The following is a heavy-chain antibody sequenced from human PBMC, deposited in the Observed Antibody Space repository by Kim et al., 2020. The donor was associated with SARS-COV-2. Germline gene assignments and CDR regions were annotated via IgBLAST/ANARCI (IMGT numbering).Heavy chain of an antibody. V-gene: IGHV4-59*01. CDR1: GGSISSYY. CDR3: ARDHRYYYDSSPYWYFDL. CDR2: IYYSGST. Sequence: SETLSLTCTVSGGSISSYYWSWIRQPPGKGLEWIGFIYYSGSTNYNPSLKSRVTISVDTSKNQFSLKLSPVTAADTAVYYCARDHRYYYDSSPYWYFDLWGRGTLVTVSS. D-gene: IGHD3-22*01. J-gene: IGHJ2*01.